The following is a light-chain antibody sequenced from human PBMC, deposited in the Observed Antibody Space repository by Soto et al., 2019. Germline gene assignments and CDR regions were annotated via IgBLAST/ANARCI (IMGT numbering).Light chain of an antibody. Sequence: QSVLTQPPSASGSPGQSVTISCTGTSSDVGGYNYVSWYQQHPGKAPKLMIYEVTKRPSGVPDRFSGSKSGNTASLTVSGLQAEDEADYYCCSYAGSRTIVFGGGTKVTVL. CDR3: CSYAGSRTIV. V-gene: IGLV2-8*01. CDR2: EVT. J-gene: IGLJ2*01. CDR1: SSDVGGYNY.